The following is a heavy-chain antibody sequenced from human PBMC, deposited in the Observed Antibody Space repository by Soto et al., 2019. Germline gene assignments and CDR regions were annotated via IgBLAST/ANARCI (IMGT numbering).Heavy chain of an antibody. CDR3: ASSIAAATDYYYGMDV. CDR1: GFTFSSYA. D-gene: IGHD6-13*01. Sequence: GGSLRLSCAASGFTFSSYAMHWVRQAPGKGLEWVAVISYDGSNKYYADSVKGRFTISRDNSKNTLYLQMNSLRAEDTAVYYCASSIAAATDYYYGMDVWGQGTTVTVSS. V-gene: IGHV3-30-3*01. J-gene: IGHJ6*02. CDR2: ISYDGSNK.